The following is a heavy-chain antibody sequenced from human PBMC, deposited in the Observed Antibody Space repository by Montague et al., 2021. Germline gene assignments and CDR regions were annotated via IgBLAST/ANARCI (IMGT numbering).Heavy chain of an antibody. D-gene: IGHD2-15*01. V-gene: IGHV4-39*01. CDR1: GGSISSNSYW. Sequence: SETLSLTCTVSGGSISSNSYWWAWIRQPPGKGLEYVGTTFNTGSSYYSPSLKSRVTISVDTSKNQFSLRLSAVTAADTAVYYGARSLYCTGGSCYSGFDPWGQGTLVTVSS. J-gene: IGHJ5*02. CDR2: TFNTGSS. CDR3: ARSLYCTGGSCYSGFDP.